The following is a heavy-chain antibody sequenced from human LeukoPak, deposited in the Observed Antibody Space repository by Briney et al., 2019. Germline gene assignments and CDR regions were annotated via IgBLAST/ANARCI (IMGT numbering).Heavy chain of an antibody. CDR3: ARERSDSGSHFDY. CDR1: GFTFSSYA. J-gene: IGHJ4*02. Sequence: GGSLRLSCAASGFTFSSYAMHCVRQAPGKGLEWVAVISYDGSNKYYADSVKGRFTISRDNSKNTLYLQMNSLRAEDTAVYYCARERSDSGSHFDYWGQGTLVTVSS. V-gene: IGHV3-30*04. CDR2: ISYDGSNK. D-gene: IGHD1-26*01.